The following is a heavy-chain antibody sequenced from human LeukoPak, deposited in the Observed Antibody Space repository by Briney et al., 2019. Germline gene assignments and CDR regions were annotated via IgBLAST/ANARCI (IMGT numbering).Heavy chain of an antibody. CDR1: GGTFSSFA. J-gene: IGHJ4*02. D-gene: IGHD1-26*01. CDR2: IAPIFGTA. Sequence: SVKLSCKASGGTFSSFAIYWVRQAPGQGLEWMGGIAPIFGTANYAQKFQGRVTVTADESTSTAYMELSSLRSEDTAVYYCARDPGHSGSQNWGQGTLVTVSS. V-gene: IGHV1-69*13. CDR3: ARDPGHSGSQN.